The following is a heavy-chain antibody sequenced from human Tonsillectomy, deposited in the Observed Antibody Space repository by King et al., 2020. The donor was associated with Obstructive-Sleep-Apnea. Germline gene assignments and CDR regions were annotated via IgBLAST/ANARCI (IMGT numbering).Heavy chain of an antibody. D-gene: IGHD2-8*02. CDR2: IYAVGST. CDR1: GFTVSSKY. CDR3: ARDLVMDV. Sequence: VQLVESGGGLVQPGGSLRLSCAASGFTVSSKYMSWVRQAPGKGLEWVSVIYAVGSTYYADSVKSRFTISRDNSKNTVYLQMKSLRAEDTAVYFCARDLVMDVWGQGTTVTVSS. J-gene: IGHJ6*02. V-gene: IGHV3-66*01.